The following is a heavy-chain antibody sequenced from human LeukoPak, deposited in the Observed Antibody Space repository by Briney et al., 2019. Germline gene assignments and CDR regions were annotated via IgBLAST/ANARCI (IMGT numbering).Heavy chain of an antibody. CDR2: ISTSGNYI. D-gene: IGHD3-16*02. V-gene: IGHV3-21*01. Sequence: PGGSLRLSCAASGFTFSHYNMNWVRQAPGKGLEWVSSISTSGNYIYYADSVRGRFTISRDNAKNSLCLQMNSLRAEDTAVYYCARDSSRYFFDYWGQGTLVTVSS. J-gene: IGHJ4*02. CDR1: GFTFSHYN. CDR3: ARDSSRYFFDY.